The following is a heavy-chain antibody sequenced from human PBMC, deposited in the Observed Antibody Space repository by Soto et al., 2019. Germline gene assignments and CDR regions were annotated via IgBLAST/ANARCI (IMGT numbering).Heavy chain of an antibody. J-gene: IGHJ6*02. Sequence: ASVKVSCKASGYTFTSYDINWVRQATGQGLEWMGWMNPNSGNTGYAQKFQGRVTMTRITSISTAYMELSSLRSEDTAVYYCARGPRAVAGPNYYYYYGMDVWGQGTTVTVSS. CDR1: GYTFTSYD. CDR3: ARGPRAVAGPNYYYYYGMDV. CDR2: MNPNSGNT. V-gene: IGHV1-8*01. D-gene: IGHD6-19*01.